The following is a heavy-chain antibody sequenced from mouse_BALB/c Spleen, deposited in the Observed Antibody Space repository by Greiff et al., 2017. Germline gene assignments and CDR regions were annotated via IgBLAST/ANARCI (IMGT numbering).Heavy chain of an antibody. D-gene: IGHD6-1*01. Sequence: QVHVKQSGPSLVQPSQSLSITCTVSGFSLTSYGVHWVRQSPGKGLEWLGVIWRGGSTDYNAAFMSRLSITKDNSKSQVFFKMNSLQADDTAIYYCAKKGGLPWYFDVWGAGTTVTVSS. V-gene: IGHV2-5-1*01. CDR2: IWRGGST. CDR1: GFSLTSYG. CDR3: AKKGGLPWYFDV. J-gene: IGHJ1*01.